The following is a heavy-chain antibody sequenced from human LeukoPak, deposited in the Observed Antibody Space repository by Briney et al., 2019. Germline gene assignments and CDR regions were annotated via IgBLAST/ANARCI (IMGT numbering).Heavy chain of an antibody. D-gene: IGHD3-3*01. Sequence: PSETLSLTCTVSGGSISSSSYYWGWIRQPPGKGLEWIGYIYYSGSTNYNPSLKSRVTISVDTSKNQFSLKLSSVTAADTAVYYCASLTIFGVVKNDYWGQGTLVTVSS. CDR2: IYYSGST. V-gene: IGHV4-61*05. CDR1: GGSISSSSYY. CDR3: ASLTIFGVVKNDY. J-gene: IGHJ4*02.